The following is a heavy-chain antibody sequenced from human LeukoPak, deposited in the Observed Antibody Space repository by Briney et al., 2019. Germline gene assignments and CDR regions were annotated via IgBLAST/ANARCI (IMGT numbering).Heavy chain of an antibody. CDR1: EFSVSDNY. CDR2: ISGSGGST. Sequence: PGGSLRLSCAASEFSVSDNYMSWVRQAPGKGLEWVSAISGSGGSTYYADSVKGRFTISRDNSKNTLYLQMNSLRAEDTAVYYCANPLGAPDFWSGYPFDYWGQGTLVTVSS. J-gene: IGHJ4*02. D-gene: IGHD3-3*01. V-gene: IGHV3-23*01. CDR3: ANPLGAPDFWSGYPFDY.